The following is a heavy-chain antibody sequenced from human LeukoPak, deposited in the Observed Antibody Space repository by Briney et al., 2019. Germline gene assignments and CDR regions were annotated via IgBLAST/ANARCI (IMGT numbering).Heavy chain of an antibody. CDR2: IKQDGSEI. V-gene: IGHV3-7*03. CDR3: ARAPGDPPNY. J-gene: IGHJ4*02. CDR1: GFTFSSYW. Sequence: PGGSLRLSCAASGFTFSSYWMSWVRQAPGKGLEWVANIKQDGSEIYYVDSVKGRFTISRDNAKNSLYLQMKSLRVEGTAVYYCARAPGDPPNYWGQGTLVTVSS.